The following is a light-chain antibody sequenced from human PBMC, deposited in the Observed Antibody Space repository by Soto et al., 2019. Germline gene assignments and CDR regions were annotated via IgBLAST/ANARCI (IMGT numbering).Light chain of an antibody. CDR2: AAS. CDR3: QQSYSTTWT. Sequence: DIQMTQSPSSLSASVGDRVTITCRAIQGISTYLNWYQQKPGKAPKLLIYAASSLQSGVPSRFSGSGSETDFTLTISSLQPEDFATYSCQQSYSTTWTFGQGTKVDI. V-gene: IGKV1-39*01. CDR1: QGISTY. J-gene: IGKJ1*01.